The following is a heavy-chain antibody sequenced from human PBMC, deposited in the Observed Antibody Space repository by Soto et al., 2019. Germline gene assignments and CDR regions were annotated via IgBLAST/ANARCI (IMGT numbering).Heavy chain of an antibody. J-gene: IGHJ6*03. V-gene: IGHV4-39*07. Sequence: SETLSLTCTVSGGSVSSSSYYWGWVRQPPGKGLEWIGSVYYSGSTYYNPSLKSRVTISLDTSKNQFSLKLTSVTAADTAVYFCARGGRNCSCGTCYATYYMDVWGKRTTVTVSS. CDR2: VYYSGST. CDR1: GGSVSSSSYY. D-gene: IGHD2-15*01. CDR3: ARGGRNCSCGTCYATYYMDV.